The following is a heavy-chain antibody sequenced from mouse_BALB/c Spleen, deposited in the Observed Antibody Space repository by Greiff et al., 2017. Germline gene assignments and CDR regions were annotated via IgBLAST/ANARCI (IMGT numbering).Heavy chain of an antibody. D-gene: IGHD2-10*01. CDR1: GFSLTSYG. J-gene: IGHJ3*01. CDR2: IWSGGST. Sequence: QVQLKQSGPGLVQPSQSLSITCTVSGFSLTSYGVHWVRQSPGKGLEWLGVIWSGGSTDYNAAFISRLSISKDNSKSQVFFKMNSLQANDTAIYYCARNSAYYGNYVWFAYWGQGTLVTVSA. CDR3: ARNSAYYGNYVWFAY. V-gene: IGHV2-2*02.